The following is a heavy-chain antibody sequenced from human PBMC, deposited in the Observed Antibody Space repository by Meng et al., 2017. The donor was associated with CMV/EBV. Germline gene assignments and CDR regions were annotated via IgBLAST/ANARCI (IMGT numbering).Heavy chain of an antibody. CDR2: IWYDGSNK. CDR3: ARGVGESLGWEMGY. Sequence: GGSLRLSCAASGFIFSSYGMHWVRQAPGKGLEWVAIIWYDGSNKHYADSVKGRFTISRDNSKNTMYLQMNSLRAEDTAVYYCARGVGESLGWEMGYWGQGTLVTVSS. V-gene: IGHV3-33*01. CDR1: GFIFSSYG. D-gene: IGHD1-26*01. J-gene: IGHJ4*02.